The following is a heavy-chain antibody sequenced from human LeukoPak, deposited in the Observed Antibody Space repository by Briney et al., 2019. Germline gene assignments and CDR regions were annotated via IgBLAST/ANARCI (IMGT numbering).Heavy chain of an antibody. V-gene: IGHV3-21*01. CDR1: GFTFSSYS. D-gene: IGHD3-22*01. J-gene: IGHJ4*02. CDR2: ISSSSSYI. CDR3: ARCYYDSSGYIDY. Sequence: PGGSLRLSCAASGFTFSSYSMNWVRQAPGKGLEWVSSISSSSSYIYYADSVKGRFTISRGNAKNSLYLQMNSLRAEDTAVYYCARCYYDSSGYIDYWGQGTLVTVSS.